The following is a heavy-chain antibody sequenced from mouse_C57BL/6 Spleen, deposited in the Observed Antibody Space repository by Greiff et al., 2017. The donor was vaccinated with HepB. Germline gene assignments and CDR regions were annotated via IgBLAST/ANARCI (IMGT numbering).Heavy chain of an antibody. J-gene: IGHJ2*01. Sequence: QVQLKQPGAELVKPGASVKLSCKASGYTFTSYWMHWVKQRPGRGLEWIGRIDPNSGGTKYNEKFKSKATLTVDKPSSTAYMQLSSLTSEDSAVYYCARGRPWYGSSYNYFDYWGQGTTLTVSS. V-gene: IGHV1-72*01. D-gene: IGHD1-1*01. CDR3: ARGRPWYGSSYNYFDY. CDR1: GYTFTSYW. CDR2: IDPNSGGT.